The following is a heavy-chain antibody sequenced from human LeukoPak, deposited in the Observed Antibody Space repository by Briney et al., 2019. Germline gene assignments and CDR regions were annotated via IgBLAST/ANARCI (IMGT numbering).Heavy chain of an antibody. CDR2: IYYSGST. CDR1: VGSISSSSYY. J-gene: IGHJ6*03. CDR3: ARIVSGSPYYYYYVDV. Sequence: PSEPLSLPCTVSVGSISSSSYYWGWIRRPPGKGREWIGSIYYSGSTYYNPSLKSRVTISVDTSKNQFSLKMSSLTAADTAVYYCARIVSGSPYYYYYVDVWGKGTTVTVSS. D-gene: IGHD1-26*01. V-gene: IGHV4-39*01.